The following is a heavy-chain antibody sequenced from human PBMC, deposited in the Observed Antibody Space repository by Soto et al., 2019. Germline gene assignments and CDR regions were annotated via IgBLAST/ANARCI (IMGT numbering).Heavy chain of an antibody. Sequence: LGESLKISCKGSGYSFTSYWIGWVRQMPGKGLEWIGIIYPGDSDTIYSPSFQGQVTISADKSISTAYLQWSSLKASDTAMYYCARLGTVTTSSWFDPWGQGTLVTVSS. D-gene: IGHD4-4*01. CDR1: GYSFTSYW. CDR3: ARLGTVTTSSWFDP. J-gene: IGHJ5*02. V-gene: IGHV5-51*01. CDR2: IYPGDSDT.